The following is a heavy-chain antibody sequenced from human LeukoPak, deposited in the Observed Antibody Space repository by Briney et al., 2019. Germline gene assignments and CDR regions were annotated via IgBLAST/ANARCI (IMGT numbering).Heavy chain of an antibody. CDR3: ANYHGPWRSDIYYYYHMDV. D-gene: IGHD1-1*01. Sequence: ASVKVSCKASGYTFTSYDINWVRQATGQGLEWMGWMNPNSGNTGYAQKFQGRVTMTRNTSISTAYMELSSLRSEDTAVYYCANYHGPWRSDIYYYYHMDVWGKGTTVTVSS. CDR1: GYTFTSYD. J-gene: IGHJ6*03. V-gene: IGHV1-8*01. CDR2: MNPNSGNT.